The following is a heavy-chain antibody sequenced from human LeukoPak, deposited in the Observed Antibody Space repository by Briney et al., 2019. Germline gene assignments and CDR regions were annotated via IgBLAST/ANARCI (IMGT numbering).Heavy chain of an antibody. Sequence: GGSLRLSCAASGFTFSSYSMNWVRQAPGKGLEWVSYIGSSSSTIYYADSVKGRFTISRDNAKNSLYLQMNSLRAEDTAVYYCARGNYYDSSGYYGYWGQGTLVTVSS. V-gene: IGHV3-48*01. D-gene: IGHD3-22*01. CDR3: ARGNYYDSSGYYGY. CDR1: GFTFSSYS. J-gene: IGHJ4*02. CDR2: IGSSSSTI.